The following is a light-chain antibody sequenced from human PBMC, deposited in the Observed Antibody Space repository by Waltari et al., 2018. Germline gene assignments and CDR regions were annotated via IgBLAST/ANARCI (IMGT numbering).Light chain of an antibody. CDR2: AAS. J-gene: IGKJ2*01. CDR1: LGISDS. V-gene: IGKV1-NL1*01. CDR3: QQYYSTPYT. Sequence: DIQMTQSPSSLSASVGDRVTNTCRASLGISDSLAWYQQKPGKAPKLLLYAASRLESWVPSRFSGSGSGADYTLTINSLQPEDFAIYYCQQYYSTPYTFGQGTKLEI.